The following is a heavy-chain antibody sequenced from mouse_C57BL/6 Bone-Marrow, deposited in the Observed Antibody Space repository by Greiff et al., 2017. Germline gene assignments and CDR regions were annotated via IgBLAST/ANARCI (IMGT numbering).Heavy chain of an antibody. V-gene: IGHV5-9-1*02. D-gene: IGHD1-1*01. Sequence: EVHLVESGEGLVKPGGSLKLSCAASGFTFSSYAMSWVRQTPEKRLEWVAYISSGGDYIYYADTVKGRFTISRDNARNTLYLQMSSLKSEDTAMYYCTRGRYGSSFFDYWGQGTTLTVSS. J-gene: IGHJ2*01. CDR2: ISSGGDYI. CDR3: TRGRYGSSFFDY. CDR1: GFTFSSYA.